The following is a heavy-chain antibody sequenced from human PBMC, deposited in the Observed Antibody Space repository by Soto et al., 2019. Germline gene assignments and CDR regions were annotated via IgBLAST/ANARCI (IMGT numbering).Heavy chain of an antibody. Sequence: GGSLRLSCAASGFTFSSYGMHWVRQAPGKGLEWVAVIWYDGSNKYYADSVKGRFTISRDNSKNTLYLQMNSLRAEDTAVYYCARGSIEITGDNDAFDIWGQGTMVTVSS. J-gene: IGHJ3*02. D-gene: IGHD7-27*01. CDR2: IWYDGSNK. CDR1: GFTFSSYG. V-gene: IGHV3-33*01. CDR3: ARGSIEITGDNDAFDI.